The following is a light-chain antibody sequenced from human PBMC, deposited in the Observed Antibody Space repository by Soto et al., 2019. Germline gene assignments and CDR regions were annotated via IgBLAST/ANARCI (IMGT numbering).Light chain of an antibody. CDR3: QKYNSPPHT. Sequence: DIQMTQSPSSLSASVGDRVTITCRASQGISNYLAWYQQKPGKVPELLVYGTSTLHSGVPSRFSGGGSGTDFTLTISNLQPEDVATYYCQKYNSPPHTFGQGTKLEIK. CDR1: QGISNY. V-gene: IGKV1-27*01. J-gene: IGKJ2*01. CDR2: GTS.